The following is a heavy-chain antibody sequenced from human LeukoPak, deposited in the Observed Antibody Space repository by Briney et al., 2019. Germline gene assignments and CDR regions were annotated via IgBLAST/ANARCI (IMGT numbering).Heavy chain of an antibody. D-gene: IGHD6-19*01. CDR3: AKGATGWYGNYFDY. Sequence: GGSLRLSCAASGFTFSSYAMTWVRQAPGKGLEWVSAISGSGGNTYYAGSVKGRFTISRDNSKNTLYLQMNCLRGEDTAVYFCAKGATGWYGNYFDYWGQGTLVTVSS. CDR2: ISGSGGNT. V-gene: IGHV3-23*01. CDR1: GFTFSSYA. J-gene: IGHJ4*02.